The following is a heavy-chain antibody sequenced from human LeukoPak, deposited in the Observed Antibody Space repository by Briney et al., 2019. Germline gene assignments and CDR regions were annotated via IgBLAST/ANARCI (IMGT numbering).Heavy chain of an antibody. CDR2: INPNSGGT. CDR1: GYTFTSYA. CDR3: ASPSSTDSSGYYGDDAFDI. Sequence: ASVKVSCKASGYTFTSYAMNWVRQAPGQGLEWMGWINPNSGGTNYAQKFQGRVTMTRDTSISTAYMELSRLRSDDTAVYYCASPSSTDSSGYYGDDAFDIWGQGTMVTVSS. D-gene: IGHD3-22*01. V-gene: IGHV1-2*02. J-gene: IGHJ3*02.